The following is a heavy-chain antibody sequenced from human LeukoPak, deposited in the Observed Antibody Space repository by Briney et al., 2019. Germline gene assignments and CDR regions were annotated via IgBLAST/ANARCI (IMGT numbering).Heavy chain of an antibody. CDR1: GFTFSSYW. D-gene: IGHD3-10*01. CDR2: IKQDGFTK. V-gene: IGHV3-7*01. Sequence: GGSLRLSCAASGFTFSSYWMSWVRQAPGKGLEWVANIKQDGFTKYYVDSVRGRFTISRDSAKNSLSLQMNSLRAEDTAVYYCARVEFGEYSSYFDDWGQGTLVTVSS. CDR3: ARVEFGEYSSYFDD. J-gene: IGHJ4*02.